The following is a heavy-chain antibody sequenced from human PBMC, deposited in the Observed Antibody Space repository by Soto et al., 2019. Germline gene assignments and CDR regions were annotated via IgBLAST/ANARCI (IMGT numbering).Heavy chain of an antibody. V-gene: IGHV1-69*13. D-gene: IGHD3-3*01. CDR2: IIPIVGTA. J-gene: IGHJ4*02. CDR3: ASSPLQDSRFLEWYRSDV. CDR1: GCTFSSYA. Sequence: SVKVSCKASGCTFSSYAISWVRQAPGQGLEWMGGIIPIVGTANYAQKFQGRVTMTADESTSTAYMELSSLRSEDTAVYYCASSPLQDSRFLEWYRSDVWGQGTMVTVSS.